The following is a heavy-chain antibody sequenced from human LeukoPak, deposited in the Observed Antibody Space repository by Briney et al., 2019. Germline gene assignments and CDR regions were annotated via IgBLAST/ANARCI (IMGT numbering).Heavy chain of an antibody. V-gene: IGHV4-39*01. CDR2: IYYSGST. D-gene: IGHD6-6*01. Sequence: KPSETLSLTCTVSGGSISSSSYYWGWIRQPPGKGLEWIGSIYYSGSTYYNPSLKSRVTISVDTSKNQFSLKLSSVTAADTAVYYCARQGARHSSEAFDIWGQGTMVTVSS. CDR1: GGSISSSSYY. J-gene: IGHJ3*02. CDR3: ARQGARHSSEAFDI.